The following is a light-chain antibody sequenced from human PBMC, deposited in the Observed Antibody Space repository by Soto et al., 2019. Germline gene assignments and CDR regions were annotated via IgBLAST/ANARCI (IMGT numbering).Light chain of an antibody. J-gene: IGKJ1*01. V-gene: IGKV3-20*01. CDR1: QSVSSIY. Sequence: EIVLTQSPGTLSLSPGERATLSCRASQSVSSIYLAWYQQKPGQAPRLLIYDVSSRATGIPDRFSGSGSGTDFTLTISRLDPEDFAVYYCQQSGSSPGTFGQGTKVEIK. CDR3: QQSGSSPGT. CDR2: DVS.